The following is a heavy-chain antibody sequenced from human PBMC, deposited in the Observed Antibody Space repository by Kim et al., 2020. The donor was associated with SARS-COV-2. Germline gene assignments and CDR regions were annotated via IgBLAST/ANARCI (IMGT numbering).Heavy chain of an antibody. D-gene: IGHD7-27*01. J-gene: IGHJ3*02. CDR2: IKNDGSST. CDR3: AKLPNWESTFDI. Sequence: GGSLRLSCVASGFSFSNQWMYWVRQAPGKGLVWVSHIKNDGSSTTYADSVKGRFTISRDNAKNRLYLQMNSLRAEDTAVYYCAKLPNWESTFDIWCQGTRATASS. CDR1: GFSFSNQW. V-gene: IGHV3-74*01.